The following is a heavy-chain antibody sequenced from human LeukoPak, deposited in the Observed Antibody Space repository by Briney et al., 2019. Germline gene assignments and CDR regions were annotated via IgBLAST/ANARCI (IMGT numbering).Heavy chain of an antibody. J-gene: IGHJ4*02. D-gene: IGHD1-26*01. CDR2: IHTSGGS. V-gene: IGHV4-4*09. Sequence: PSETLSLTCTVSGASISHYYWSWIRQTPEKGLEWMGHIHTSGGSSPYPSLKSRLTMSIETSRNQFSLKLTSVTAADTAVYFCAGLGSYHDFWGQGALVTVSS. CDR1: GASISHYY. CDR3: AGLGSYHDF.